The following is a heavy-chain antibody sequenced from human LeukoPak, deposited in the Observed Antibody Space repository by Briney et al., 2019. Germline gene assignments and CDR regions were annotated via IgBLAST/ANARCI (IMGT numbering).Heavy chain of an antibody. D-gene: IGHD3-16*01. CDR2: ISTDSLTI. J-gene: IGHJ4*02. Sequence: PGGSLRLSCAASRFTFSSHAMNWVRQAPGKGLEWISSISTDSLTIKYADFLSGQFTISRDNAENLLFLQMSSLRAEDTAVYFCARDFVGDVSSLYYWGQGALVTVSS. CDR1: RFTFSSHA. CDR3: ARDFVGDVSSLYY. V-gene: IGHV3-48*04.